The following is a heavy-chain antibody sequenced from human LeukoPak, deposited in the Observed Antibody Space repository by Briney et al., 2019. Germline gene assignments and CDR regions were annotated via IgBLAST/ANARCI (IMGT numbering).Heavy chain of an antibody. J-gene: IGHJ3*02. D-gene: IGHD3-10*01. CDR1: GVTLNPYG. V-gene: IGHV3-30*03. Sequence: PGMSLRLSCAASGVTLNPYGMHWVRQAPGKGLEWVAVISYEGGTQHYADSVKGRFTIARDNAKNSLYLQMNSLRAEDTAVYYCARRRMVRGVMSAFDIWGQGTMVTVSS. CDR2: ISYEGGTQ. CDR3: ARRRMVRGVMSAFDI.